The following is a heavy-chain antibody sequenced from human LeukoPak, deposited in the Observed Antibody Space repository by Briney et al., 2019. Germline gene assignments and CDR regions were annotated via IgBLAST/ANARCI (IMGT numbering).Heavy chain of an antibody. J-gene: IGHJ4*02. CDR2: IYTGGNT. D-gene: IGHD1-1*01. Sequence: GSLKLSCATSGFNVGSNYLRWVRQAPGKGLGWVSTIYTGGNTYYAASVKGRFTISRDFSKNTVFLHMNSLRAEDTAMYYCARDGYDWGQGTLVTVSS. V-gene: IGHV3-53*01. CDR3: ARDGYD. CDR1: GFNVGSNY.